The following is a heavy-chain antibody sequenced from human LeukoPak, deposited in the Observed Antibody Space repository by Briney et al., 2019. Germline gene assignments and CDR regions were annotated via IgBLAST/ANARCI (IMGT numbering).Heavy chain of an antibody. J-gene: IGHJ4*02. CDR3: ARDGGTDYSFDY. D-gene: IGHD3-10*01. CDR2: INSIGTTT. Sequence: GGSLRLSCSASGFTFSSYEMNWVRQAPGKGLEWLSYINSIGTTTHYADSVKGRFTISRDNAKNSLYLQVNSLRAEDTAVYYCARDGGTDYSFDYWGQGTLVTVSS. CDR1: GFTFSSYE. V-gene: IGHV3-48*03.